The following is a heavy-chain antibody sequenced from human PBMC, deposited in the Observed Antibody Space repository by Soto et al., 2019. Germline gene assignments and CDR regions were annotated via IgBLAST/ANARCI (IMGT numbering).Heavy chain of an antibody. J-gene: IGHJ4*02. D-gene: IGHD6-25*01. CDR3: ARDYKRCVIDAGYSPSDY. CDR1: GGTFSTYT. CDR2: IIPAHDIT. Sequence: QVQLVQSGAEVKRPGSSVKVSCKTSGGTFSTYTFSWVRQAPGQGLEWMGRIIPAHDITNYAQNLQGRVTITADKSTNTAYMELSSLRSEDTAIYYCARDYKRCVIDAGYSPSDYWGQGTLVTVSS. V-gene: IGHV1-69*08.